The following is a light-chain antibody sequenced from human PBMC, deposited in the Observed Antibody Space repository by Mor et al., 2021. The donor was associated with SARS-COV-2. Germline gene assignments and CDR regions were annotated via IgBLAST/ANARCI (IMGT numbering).Light chain of an antibody. CDR3: QQYNSYSWT. J-gene: IGKJ1*01. CDR2: KAS. Sequence: VGDRVTITCRASQSISSWLAWYQQKPGKAPKLLIYKASSLESGVPSRFSGSGSGTEFTLTISSLQPDDFATYYCQQYNSYSWT. CDR1: QSISSW. V-gene: IGKV1-5*03.